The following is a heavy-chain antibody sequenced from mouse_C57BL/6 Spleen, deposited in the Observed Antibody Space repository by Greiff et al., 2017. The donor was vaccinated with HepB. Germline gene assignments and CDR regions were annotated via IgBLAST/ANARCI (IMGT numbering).Heavy chain of an antibody. CDR1: GYTFTSYW. D-gene: IGHD2-2*01. CDR3: AVWLRRDFDY. Sequence: QQSCKASGYTFTSYWMHWVKQRPGRGLEWIGRIDPNSGGTKYNEKFKSKATLTVDKPSSTAYMQLSSLTSEDSAVYYCAVWLRRDFDYWGQGTTLTVSS. V-gene: IGHV1-72*01. CDR2: IDPNSGGT. J-gene: IGHJ2*01.